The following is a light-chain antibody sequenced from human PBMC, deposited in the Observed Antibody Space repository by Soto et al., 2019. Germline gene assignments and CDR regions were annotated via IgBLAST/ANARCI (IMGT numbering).Light chain of an antibody. CDR3: CPFVGGYTNFV. CDR2: GVT. CDR1: SSDVCFYNY. J-gene: IGLJ1*01. Sequence: QSVLTQPRSVSWSPGQSVTISCTGSSSDVCFYNYVSWYQHHPDKPPKLIIYGVTQRPSGVPDRFSGSKSGNTASLTISGLQPEDEADYYCCPFVGGYTNFVFGSGTKVTVL. V-gene: IGLV2-11*01.